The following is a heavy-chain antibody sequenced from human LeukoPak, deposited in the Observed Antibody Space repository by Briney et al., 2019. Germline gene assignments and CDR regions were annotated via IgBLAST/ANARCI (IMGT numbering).Heavy chain of an antibody. Sequence: GGSLRLSCAASGVTFSTYGRYWVRQAPGKGLEWGSVIYSGGGTYYPDSVKGRFTISRDKSKNTLYLQMNSRRAEDTAVYYWSKWRRGAWSIDYWGPGTLVNVSS. D-gene: IGHD6-19*01. CDR2: IYSGGGT. V-gene: IGHV3-53*01. CDR1: GVTFSTYG. J-gene: IGHJ4*02. CDR3: SKWRRGAWSIDY.